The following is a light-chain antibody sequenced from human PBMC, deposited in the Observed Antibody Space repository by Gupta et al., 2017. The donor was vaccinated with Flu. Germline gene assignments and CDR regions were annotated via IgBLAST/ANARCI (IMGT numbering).Light chain of an antibody. Sequence: PAPLSLSPGERATLFCRASQSVSGYLGWYQQKPGQAPRLLIYDSSNRATGIPARFSGSGSGTDFTLTISTLEPEDFAVYYCQQRYSWPLTFGGGTKLEI. J-gene: IGKJ4*01. V-gene: IGKV3-11*01. CDR1: QSVSGY. CDR2: DSS. CDR3: QQRYSWPLT.